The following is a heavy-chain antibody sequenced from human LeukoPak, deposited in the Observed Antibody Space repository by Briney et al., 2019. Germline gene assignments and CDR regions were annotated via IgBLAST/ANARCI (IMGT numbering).Heavy chain of an antibody. J-gene: IGHJ4*02. CDR3: ARGPALDF. CDR1: GFTFRSNE. CDR2: ITSSGSTI. Sequence: GGSLRLSCAASGFTFRSNEVNWVRQSPGKGLEWVSYITSSGSTIYYADSVKGRFTISRDNAKNSLYLQMNSLRAEDTAVYYCARGPALDFWGQGTLVTVSS. V-gene: IGHV3-48*03.